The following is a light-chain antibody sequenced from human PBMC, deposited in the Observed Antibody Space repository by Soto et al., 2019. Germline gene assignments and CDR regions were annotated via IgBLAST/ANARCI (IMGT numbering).Light chain of an antibody. V-gene: IGKV3-15*01. J-gene: IGKJ5*01. CDR1: QSVSSSY. CDR3: QQYNNWPFS. Sequence: EIVLPQSPGTLSLSPGASSTLSCRASQSVSSSYLAWYQQKSGQATRLLIYGASTGATGLPARFSGTGSETDFTLTISGLQSEESAVYFCQQYNNWPFSFGQGTRLEIK. CDR2: GAS.